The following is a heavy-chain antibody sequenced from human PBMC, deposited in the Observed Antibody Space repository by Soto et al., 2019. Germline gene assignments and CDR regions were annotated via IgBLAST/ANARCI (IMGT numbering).Heavy chain of an antibody. Sequence: GGSLRLSCAASGFTFSSYWMSWVRQAPGKGLEWVANIKQDGSERYYVDSVKGRFTISRDNAKNSLYLQMNSLRAEDTAVYYCARVRYRVAAAGYYYGMDVWGQGTTVTVSS. D-gene: IGHD6-13*01. CDR3: ARVRYRVAAAGYYYGMDV. CDR2: IKQDGSER. J-gene: IGHJ6*02. V-gene: IGHV3-7*01. CDR1: GFTFSSYW.